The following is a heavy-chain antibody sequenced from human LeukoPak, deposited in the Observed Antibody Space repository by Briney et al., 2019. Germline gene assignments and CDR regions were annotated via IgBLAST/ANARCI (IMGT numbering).Heavy chain of an antibody. J-gene: IGHJ4*02. D-gene: IGHD6-13*01. CDR3: ARTISAGVFDY. V-gene: IGHV4-38-2*02. CDR2: IYHSGST. Sequence: PSETLSLTCTVSGYSISSGYYWGWIRQPPGKGLEWIGSIYHSGSTYYNPSLKSRVTISVDTSKNQFSLKLSSATAADTAVYYCARTISAGVFDYWGQGTLVTVSS. CDR1: GYSISSGYY.